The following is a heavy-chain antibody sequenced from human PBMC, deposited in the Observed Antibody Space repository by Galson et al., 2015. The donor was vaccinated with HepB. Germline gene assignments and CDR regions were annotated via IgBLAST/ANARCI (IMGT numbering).Heavy chain of an antibody. J-gene: IGHJ4*02. CDR2: ISDEGGNT. D-gene: IGHD1-1*01. Sequence: SLRLSCAASGFTFSSFGMNWVRQAPGKGLEWVSSISDEGGNTYYADSVKGRFTVSRDNSKNTLFLQMNSLRADDTAVYYCAKRVAYRSRSAYFDCWGQGTLVTVSS. CDR1: GFTFSSFG. CDR3: AKRVAYRSRSAYFDC. V-gene: IGHV3-23*01.